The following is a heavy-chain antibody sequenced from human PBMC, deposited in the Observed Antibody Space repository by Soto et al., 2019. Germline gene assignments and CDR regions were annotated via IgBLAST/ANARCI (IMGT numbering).Heavy chain of an antibody. Sequence: GGSLRLSCAASGFTFSSYGMHWVRQAPGKGLEWVAVIWYDGSNKYYADSVKGRFTISRDNSKNTLYLQMNSLRAEDTAVYYCASIVVVRSGMDVWGQGTTVTVSS. J-gene: IGHJ6*02. D-gene: IGHD2-2*01. CDR2: IWYDGSNK. V-gene: IGHV3-33*01. CDR3: ASIVVVRSGMDV. CDR1: GFTFSSYG.